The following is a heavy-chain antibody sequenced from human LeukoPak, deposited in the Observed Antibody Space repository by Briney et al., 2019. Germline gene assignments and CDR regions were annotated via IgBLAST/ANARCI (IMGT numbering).Heavy chain of an antibody. CDR3: AKDLIGAVAGFDY. D-gene: IGHD6-19*01. Sequence: GGSLRPSCAASGFTFSNYAMSWVRQAPGKGLEWVSAISSSATTIYYADSVKGRFTISRDNSKNTLYLQMHSLRAEDTATYYCAKDLIGAVAGFDYWGQGTLVTVSS. CDR1: GFTFSNYA. J-gene: IGHJ4*02. CDR2: ISSSATTI. V-gene: IGHV3-23*01.